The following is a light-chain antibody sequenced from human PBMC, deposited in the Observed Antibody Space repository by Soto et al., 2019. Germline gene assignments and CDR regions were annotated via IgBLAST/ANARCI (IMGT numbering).Light chain of an antibody. V-gene: IGKV3-15*01. CDR1: QSVSSN. Sequence: EIVMKQSPATLSVSPGERATLSCRASQSVSSNLAWYQQKPGQAPRLLVYGASTRPTGIPARFSGSGSGTEFTLTISSLQSEDFAVYHCQQYNKWSSISFGQGTRLEIK. CDR3: QQYNKWSSIS. CDR2: GAS. J-gene: IGKJ5*01.